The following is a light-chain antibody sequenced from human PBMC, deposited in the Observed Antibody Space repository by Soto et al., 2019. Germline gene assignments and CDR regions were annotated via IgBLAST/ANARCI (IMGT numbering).Light chain of an antibody. V-gene: IGLV2-14*03. Sequence: QSVLTQPASVSGSPGQSITVSCTGSSSDVGTYNSVSWYQQHPGKAPKLIIYDVSNRPSGVSNHFSGSKSGNTASLTISGLQTEDEADYYCGSYTSSSSWVFGGGTKLTVL. CDR1: SSDVGTYNS. CDR3: GSYTSSSSWV. CDR2: DVS. J-gene: IGLJ3*02.